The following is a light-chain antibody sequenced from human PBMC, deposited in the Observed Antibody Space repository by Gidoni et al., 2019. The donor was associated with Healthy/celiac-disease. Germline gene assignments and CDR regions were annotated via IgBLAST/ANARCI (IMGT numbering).Light chain of an antibody. Sequence: EIVLKQSPGTLSLSPGERATLSCRASQSVSSSYLAWYQQKPGQAPRLLIYGASSRATGIPDRFSGSGSGTDFTLTIIRLEPVDFAVYYCQQYCSSRTFXXXTKVEIK. J-gene: IGKJ1*01. CDR2: GAS. V-gene: IGKV3-20*01. CDR3: QQYCSSRT. CDR1: QSVSSSY.